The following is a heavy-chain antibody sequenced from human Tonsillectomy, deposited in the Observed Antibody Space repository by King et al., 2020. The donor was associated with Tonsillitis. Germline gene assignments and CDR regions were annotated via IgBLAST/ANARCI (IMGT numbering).Heavy chain of an antibody. Sequence: VQLVESGGGLVKPGGSLRLSCAASGFTFSTYSMNWVRQAPGKGLEWVSSISSGGSYTVYADSVKGRFTVSRDSAKNSLYLQMNSLRAEDTAVYYCARDSPEVWLDCWGQGTLVTVSS. V-gene: IGHV3-21*01. J-gene: IGHJ5*01. CDR1: GFTFSTYS. CDR3: ARDSPEVWLDC. CDR2: ISSGGSYT.